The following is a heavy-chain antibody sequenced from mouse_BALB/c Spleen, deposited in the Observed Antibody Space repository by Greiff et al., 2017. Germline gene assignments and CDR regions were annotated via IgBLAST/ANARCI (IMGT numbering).Heavy chain of an antibody. CDR3: ARGLPPAMDY. CDR1: GFNIKDTY. Sequence: EVQLQQSGAELVKPGASVKLSCTASGFNIKDTYMHWVKQRPEQGLEWIGRIDPANGNTKYDPKFQGKATITADTSSNTAYLQLSSLTSEDTAVYYSARGLPPAMDYWGQGTSVTVSS. CDR2: IDPANGNT. V-gene: IGHV14-3*02. D-gene: IGHD3-1*01. J-gene: IGHJ4*01.